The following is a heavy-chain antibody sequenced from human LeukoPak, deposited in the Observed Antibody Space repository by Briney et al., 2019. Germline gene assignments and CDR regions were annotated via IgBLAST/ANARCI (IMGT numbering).Heavy chain of an antibody. CDR2: IYYSGST. CDR1: GGSISSYY. CDR3: ARHSYYDSSSCLDY. V-gene: IGHV4-59*08. J-gene: IGHJ4*02. Sequence: SETLSLTCTVSGGSISSYYWSWIRQPPGKGLEWIGYIYYSGSTNYNPSLKSRVTISVDTSKNQYSLKLSSVTAADTAVYYCARHSYYDSSSCLDYWGQGTLVTVSS. D-gene: IGHD6-13*01.